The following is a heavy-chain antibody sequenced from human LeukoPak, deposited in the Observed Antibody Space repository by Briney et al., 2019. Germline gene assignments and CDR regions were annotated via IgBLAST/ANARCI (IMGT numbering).Heavy chain of an antibody. CDR1: GASISSHY. V-gene: IGHV4-4*07. CDR2: TSGSGST. J-gene: IGHJ4*02. Sequence: SETLSLTCTVSGASISSHYWSWIRQPAGKGLEWIGRTSGSGSTNYNPSLQSRVTMSLDTSRNQLFLKLSSVTAADTALYYCAREVEMARQFDYWGQGTLVTDSS. D-gene: IGHD5-24*01. CDR3: AREVEMARQFDY.